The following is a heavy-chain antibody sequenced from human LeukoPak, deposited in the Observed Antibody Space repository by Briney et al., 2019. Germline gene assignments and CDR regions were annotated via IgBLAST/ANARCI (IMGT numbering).Heavy chain of an antibody. J-gene: IGHJ4*02. V-gene: IGHV3-9*03. CDR2: ISWNSGSI. CDR1: GFTFDDYA. D-gene: IGHD6-13*01. Sequence: GGSLRLSCAASGFTFDDYAMRWVRQAPGEGLEWVSGISWNSGSIGYADSVKGRFTISRDNAKNSLYLQMNSLRAEDMALYYCAKSSGYSSSWALDYWGQGTLVTVSS. CDR3: AKSSGYSSSWALDY.